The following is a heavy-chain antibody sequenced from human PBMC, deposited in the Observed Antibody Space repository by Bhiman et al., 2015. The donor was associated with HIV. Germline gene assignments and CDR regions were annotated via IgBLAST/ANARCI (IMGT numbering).Heavy chain of an antibody. D-gene: IGHD6-19*01. CDR2: INQDGSEK. V-gene: IGHV3-7*01. Sequence: EVQLVESGGGLVQPGRSLRLSCTGSGFTFGDFAMTWVRQAPGKGLEWVANINQDGSEKYYVDSVKGRFTISRDNTKNSLYLQMNTLRAEDTALYYCAREAVAGSVYFNYWGQGTVVTVS. CDR3: AREAVAGSVYFNY. CDR1: GFTFGDFA. J-gene: IGHJ4*02.